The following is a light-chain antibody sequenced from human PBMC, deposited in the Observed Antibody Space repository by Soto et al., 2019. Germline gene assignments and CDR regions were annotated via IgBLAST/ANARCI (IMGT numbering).Light chain of an antibody. Sequence: DIQMTQSPSTLSASVGDRVTITCRATQSISNSLAWYQQKPGKAPKLLIYKASSLERGVPSRFSGSGSGTAFTLTITNLQPDHFATYYCQQYNRYWTFGQGTKVEIK. J-gene: IGKJ1*01. CDR1: QSISNS. V-gene: IGKV1-5*03. CDR3: QQYNRYWT. CDR2: KAS.